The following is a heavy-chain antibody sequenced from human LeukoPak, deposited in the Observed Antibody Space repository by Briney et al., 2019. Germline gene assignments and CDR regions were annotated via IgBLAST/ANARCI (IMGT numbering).Heavy chain of an antibody. V-gene: IGHV3-23*01. CDR3: AKGGMITFGGVIVSLYYYGMDV. CDR1: GFTFSSYA. J-gene: IGHJ6*02. Sequence: GGSLRLSCAASGFTFSSYAMSWVRQAPGKGLEWVSAISGSGGSTYYADSVKGRFTISRDNSKNTLYLQMNSLGAEDTAVYYCAKGGMITFGGVIVSLYYYGMDVRGQGTTVTVSS. CDR2: ISGSGGST. D-gene: IGHD3-16*02.